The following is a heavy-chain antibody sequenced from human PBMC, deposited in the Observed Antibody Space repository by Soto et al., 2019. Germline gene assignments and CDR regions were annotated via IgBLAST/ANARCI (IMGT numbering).Heavy chain of an antibody. CDR1: GGSISSYY. Sequence: PSETLSLTCTVSGGSISSYYWSWIRQPPGKGLEWIGYIYYSGSTNYNPSLESRVTISVDTSKNQFSLKLSSVTAADTAVYYCARGMVYANNWFDPWGQGTLVTVSS. D-gene: IGHD2-8*01. J-gene: IGHJ5*02. V-gene: IGHV4-59*01. CDR2: IYYSGST. CDR3: ARGMVYANNWFDP.